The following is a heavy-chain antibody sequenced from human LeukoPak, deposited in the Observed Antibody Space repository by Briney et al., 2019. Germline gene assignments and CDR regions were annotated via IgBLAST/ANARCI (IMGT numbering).Heavy chain of an antibody. V-gene: IGHV1-69*13. CDR2: IIPIFGTA. Sequence: ASVKVSCKASGGTFSSYAISWVRQAPGQGLEWMGGIIPIFGTANYAQKFQGRVTITADESTSTAYMELSSLRSEDTAVYYCARRGEDRIAARHEYDVDYYYMDVWGKGTTVTVSS. J-gene: IGHJ6*03. CDR3: ARRGEDRIAARHEYDVDYYYMDV. CDR1: GGTFSSYA. D-gene: IGHD6-6*01.